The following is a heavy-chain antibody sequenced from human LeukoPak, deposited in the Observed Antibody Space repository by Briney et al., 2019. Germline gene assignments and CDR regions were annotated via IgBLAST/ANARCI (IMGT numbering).Heavy chain of an antibody. Sequence: GGSLRLSCAASGFTFSSYAMHWVRQAPGKGLEWVAHISYDGSNKHYADSVKGRFTISRDNSKNTLYLQMNSLRAEDTALYYCAGDFSGWFPRSIYDYWGQGTLVTVSS. CDR2: ISYDGSNK. CDR1: GFTFSSYA. CDR3: AGDFSGWFPRSIYDY. J-gene: IGHJ4*02. D-gene: IGHD2-15*01. V-gene: IGHV3-30*04.